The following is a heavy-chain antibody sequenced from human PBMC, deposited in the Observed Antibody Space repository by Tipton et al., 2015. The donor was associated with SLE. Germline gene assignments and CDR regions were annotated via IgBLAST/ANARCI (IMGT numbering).Heavy chain of an antibody. Sequence: SLRPSCAASGFAFHDYAMHWVRQAPGRGLEWVSGISWNSGKVGYADSVKGRFTISRDNAKNSLYLQMNSLRAEDTALYYCAKARQWYSYGYRGFDYWGQGTLVTVSS. CDR1: GFAFHDYA. J-gene: IGHJ4*02. CDR2: ISWNSGKV. CDR3: AKARQWYSYGYRGFDY. D-gene: IGHD5-18*01. V-gene: IGHV3-9*01.